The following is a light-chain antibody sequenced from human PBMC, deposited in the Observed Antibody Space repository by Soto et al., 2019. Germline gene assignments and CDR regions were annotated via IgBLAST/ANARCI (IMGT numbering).Light chain of an antibody. CDR1: SSDVGGYNH. CDR2: DVN. CDR3: SSYTTSSTLPI. J-gene: IGLJ2*01. Sequence: QSALTQPASVSGSPGQSITISCTGTSSDVGGYNHVSWYQQHPGKAPKLMIFDVNNRPSGVSNRFSGSKSGNAASLTISGLQAEDDADYYCSSYTTSSTLPIFGGGTKLTVL. V-gene: IGLV2-14*01.